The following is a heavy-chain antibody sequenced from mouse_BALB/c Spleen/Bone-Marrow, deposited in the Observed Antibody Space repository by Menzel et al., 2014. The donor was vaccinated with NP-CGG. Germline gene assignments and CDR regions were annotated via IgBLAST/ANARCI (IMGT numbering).Heavy chain of an antibody. J-gene: IGHJ2*01. V-gene: IGHV5-6*01. CDR3: ARSEGGRRGLFDY. CDR2: ISSGGSYT. CDR1: GFTFSSYC. Sequence: VHVKQSGGDLVKPGGSLKLSCAASGFTFSSYCMSWVRQTPDKRLEWVATISSGGSYTYYPDSVKGRFTISRDNAKNTLYLQMSSLKSEDTAMYYCARSEGGRRGLFDYWGQGTTLTVSS.